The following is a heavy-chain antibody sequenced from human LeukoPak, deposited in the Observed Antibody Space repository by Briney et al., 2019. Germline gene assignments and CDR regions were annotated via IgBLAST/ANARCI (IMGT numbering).Heavy chain of an antibody. J-gene: IGHJ3*02. Sequence: ASVKVSCKASGYTFIAYYMHWVRQAPGQGLEWMGWINPNSGGTNYAQKFQGRVTMTRDTSISTAYMELSRLRSGDTALYYCARAGVWDYSDTSGYHNGAFDIWGQGTMVTVSS. V-gene: IGHV1-2*02. D-gene: IGHD3-22*01. CDR3: ARAGVWDYSDTSGYHNGAFDI. CDR2: INPNSGGT. CDR1: GYTFIAYY.